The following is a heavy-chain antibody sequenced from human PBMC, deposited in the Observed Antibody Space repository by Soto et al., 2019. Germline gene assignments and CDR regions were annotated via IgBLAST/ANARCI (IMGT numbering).Heavy chain of an antibody. CDR2: IYYSGST. CDR1: GGSISSGGYY. D-gene: IGHD5-12*01. J-gene: IGHJ4*02. Sequence: SETLSLTCTVSGGSISSGGYYWSWIRQHPGKGLEWIGYIYYSGSTYYNPSPKSRVTISVDTSKNQFSLKLSSVTAADTAVYYCARGEMATISYFDYWGQGTLVTVSS. V-gene: IGHV4-31*03. CDR3: ARGEMATISYFDY.